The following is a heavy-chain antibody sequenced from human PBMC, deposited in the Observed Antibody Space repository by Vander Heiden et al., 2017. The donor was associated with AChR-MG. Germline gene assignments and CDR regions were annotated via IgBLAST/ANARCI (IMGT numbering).Heavy chain of an antibody. CDR1: GYPFTGSN. J-gene: IGHJ6*03. Sequence: QVQLVQSGAEVKKPGASVKVSCKASGYPFTGSNMHWVRQAPGQGLEWMGWINPNSGGTNYAQKFQGRVTMTRDTSISTAYMELSRLRSDDTAVYYCAIGAGTEDYYYYYYMDVWGKGTTVTVSS. V-gene: IGHV1-2*02. D-gene: IGHD3-16*01. CDR3: AIGAGTEDYYYYYYMDV. CDR2: INPNSGGT.